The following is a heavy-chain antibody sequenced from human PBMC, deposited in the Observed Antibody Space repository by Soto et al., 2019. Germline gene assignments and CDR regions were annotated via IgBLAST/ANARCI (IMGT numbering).Heavy chain of an antibody. CDR1: GGTFSSYT. CDR3: ARDRYSSSKYYFDY. D-gene: IGHD6-6*01. CDR2: IIPILGIA. J-gene: IGHJ4*02. Sequence: SVKVSCKASGGTFSSYTISWVRQAPGQGLEWMGRIIPILGIANYAQKFQGRVTITADKSTSTAYMELSSLRSEDTAVYYCARDRYSSSKYYFDYRGQGTLVTVSA. V-gene: IGHV1-69*04.